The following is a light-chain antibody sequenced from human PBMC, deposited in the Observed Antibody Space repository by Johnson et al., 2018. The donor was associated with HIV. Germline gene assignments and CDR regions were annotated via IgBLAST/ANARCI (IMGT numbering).Light chain of an antibody. V-gene: IGLV1-51*02. CDR3: GTWDSSLTLYV. CDR1: SSNIGNNY. J-gene: IGLJ1*01. Sequence: QSVLTQPPSVSAAPGQKVTISCSGSSSNIGNNYVSWYQQLPGTAPKLLIYENNKRPSGIPDQFSGPKSGTSATLGINGLQTGDEADYYCGTWDSSLTLYVFGTWTKVTVL. CDR2: ENN.